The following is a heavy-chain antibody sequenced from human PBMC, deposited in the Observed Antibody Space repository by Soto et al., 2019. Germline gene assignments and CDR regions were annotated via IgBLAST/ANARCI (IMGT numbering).Heavy chain of an antibody. CDR3: AHRSRGYAYYFDQ. CDR1: GFSHTTRGVA. CDR2: IFWDDDK. D-gene: IGHD5-12*01. Sequence: QITLKESGPALVRPTQTLTLTCSFSGFSHTTRGVAVGWIRQPPGKALEWLALIFWDDDKWYSPSLRSRLTITEDNSKNQVVLTMTNMDPVDTATYYCAHRSRGYAYYFDQWGQGTLVTVSS. J-gene: IGHJ4*02. V-gene: IGHV2-5*02.